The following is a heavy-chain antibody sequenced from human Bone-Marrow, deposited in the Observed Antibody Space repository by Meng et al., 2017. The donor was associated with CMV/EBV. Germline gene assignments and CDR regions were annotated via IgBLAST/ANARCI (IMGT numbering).Heavy chain of an antibody. Sequence: ASGFPFSSYGMHWVRQAPGKGLEWVALISYDGSNKYYADSVKGRFTISRDNSKNTLYLQMNSLGAEDTAIYYCAKDPAAYSASSPGYWGQGTLVTVSS. CDR2: ISYDGSNK. J-gene: IGHJ4*02. V-gene: IGHV3-30*18. CDR3: AKDPAAYSASSPGY. CDR1: GFPFSSYG. D-gene: IGHD1-26*01.